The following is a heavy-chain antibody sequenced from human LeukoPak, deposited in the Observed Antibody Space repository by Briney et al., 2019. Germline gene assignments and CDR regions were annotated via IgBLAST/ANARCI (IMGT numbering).Heavy chain of an antibody. D-gene: IGHD3-16*01. J-gene: IGHJ4*02. V-gene: IGHV3-15*01. CDR1: GLTFNNAW. Sequence: GRTLRLSCAASGLTFNNAWMSWVRRAPGKGLEWLGRIKRKTDGETTDYAAPVKGRFTISRDDSENALYLQMNSLKTEDTGVYYCTTDSWGYWGQGTLVTVSS. CDR3: TTDSWGY. CDR2: IKRKTDGETT.